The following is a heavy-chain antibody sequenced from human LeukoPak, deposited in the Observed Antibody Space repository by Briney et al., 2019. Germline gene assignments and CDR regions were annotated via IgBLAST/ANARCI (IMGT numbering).Heavy chain of an antibody. V-gene: IGHV1-69*05. CDR1: GYTFTGYY. CDR3: ARGAYSSPSPIDY. J-gene: IGHJ4*02. CDR2: IIPIFGTA. Sequence: ASMKVSCKASGYTFTGYYMHWVRQAPGQGLEWMGGIIPIFGTANYAQKFQGRVTITTDESTSTAYMELSSLRSEDTAVYYCARGAYSSPSPIDYWGQGTLVTVSS. D-gene: IGHD6-6*01.